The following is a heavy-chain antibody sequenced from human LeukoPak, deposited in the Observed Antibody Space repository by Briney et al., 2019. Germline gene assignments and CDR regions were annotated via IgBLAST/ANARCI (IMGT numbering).Heavy chain of an antibody. CDR3: SGSLDY. CDR2: INQGGSIQ. CDR1: GFPFSDYW. Sequence: PGGSLRLSCAASGFPFSDYWMDWVRQAPGKGMEWVANINQGGSIQYYADSVRGRFIISRNNAKNSLYLQMYSLRAGDTAIYFCSGSLDYLGQGALVTVSS. J-gene: IGHJ4*02. V-gene: IGHV3-7*01.